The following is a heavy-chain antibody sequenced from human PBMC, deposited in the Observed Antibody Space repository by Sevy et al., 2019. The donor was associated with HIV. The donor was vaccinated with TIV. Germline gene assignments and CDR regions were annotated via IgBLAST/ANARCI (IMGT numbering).Heavy chain of an antibody. Sequence: GGSLRLSCAASGFTFDDYAMHWVRQAPGKGLEWVSGISWNSGSIGYADSVKGRFTISRDNAKNFLYLQMNSLRAEDTALYYCAKESRQNYYGSGSYYNWGQGTLVTVSS. J-gene: IGHJ4*02. V-gene: IGHV3-9*01. CDR2: ISWNSGSI. D-gene: IGHD3-10*01. CDR3: AKESRQNYYGSGSYYN. CDR1: GFTFDDYA.